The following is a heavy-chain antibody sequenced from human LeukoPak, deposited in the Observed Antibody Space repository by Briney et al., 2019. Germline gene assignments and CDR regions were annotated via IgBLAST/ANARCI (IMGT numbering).Heavy chain of an antibody. J-gene: IGHJ5*02. Sequence: ASVKVSCKASGYTFTSYGISWVRQAPGQGLEWMGWISAYNGNTNYAQKLQGRVTMTRDTSISTAYMELSRLRSDDTAVYYCARGDSSGYYYLWGQGTLVTVSS. CDR2: ISAYNGNT. CDR1: GYTFTSYG. D-gene: IGHD3-22*01. V-gene: IGHV1-18*01. CDR3: ARGDSSGYYYL.